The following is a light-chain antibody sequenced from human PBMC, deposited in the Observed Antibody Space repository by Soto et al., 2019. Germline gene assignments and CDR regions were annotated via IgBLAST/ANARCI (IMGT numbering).Light chain of an antibody. J-gene: IGKJ1*01. CDR3: QQYNNWPPET. CDR1: QSVSTW. CDR2: KAS. Sequence: EIQMTQSPSTLSAYVGDRVTITCRASQSVSTWLAWYQQKPGKAPKLLIYKASSLESGVPSRFSGSGSGTEFTLTISSLQSEDFAVYYCQQYNNWPPETFGQGTKVDVK. V-gene: IGKV1-5*03.